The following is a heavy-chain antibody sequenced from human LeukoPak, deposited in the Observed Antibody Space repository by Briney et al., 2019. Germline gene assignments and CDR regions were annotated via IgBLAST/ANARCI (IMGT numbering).Heavy chain of an antibody. CDR3: ARNYGDYFRGDCFDRSFYFDY. Sequence: LGESLEISCKGSGYSFTSYWIGWVRQMPGKGLEWMGIIYLGDSDTRYSPSFQGQVTISADKSSSTAYLQWSSLKASDTAMYYCARNYGDYFRGDCFDRSFYFDYWGQGTLLTDSP. CDR1: GYSFTSYW. J-gene: IGHJ4*02. CDR2: IYLGDSDT. D-gene: IGHD4-17*01. V-gene: IGHV5-51*01.